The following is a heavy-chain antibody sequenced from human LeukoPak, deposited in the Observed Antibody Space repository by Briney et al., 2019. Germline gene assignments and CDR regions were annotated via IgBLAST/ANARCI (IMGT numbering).Heavy chain of an antibody. CDR3: ARVPLHDASGRYYPH. J-gene: IGHJ1*01. D-gene: IGHD3-22*01. Sequence: GASVKVSCKASGYTFTSYAMHWVRQAPGQRLEWMGWINTGNGNTKSSQKFQDRVTLTRDTSASTAYMELNSLSPEDTAVYYCARVPLHDASGRYYPHWGQGTLVTVSS. V-gene: IGHV1-3*04. CDR2: INTGNGNT. CDR1: GYTFTSYA.